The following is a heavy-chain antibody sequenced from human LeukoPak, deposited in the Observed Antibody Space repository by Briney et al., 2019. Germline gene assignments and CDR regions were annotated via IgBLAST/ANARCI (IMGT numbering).Heavy chain of an antibody. D-gene: IGHD1-26*01. V-gene: IGHV3-33*01. Sequence: GGSLRLSCAASGFTFSSYGMHWVRQAPGKGLEWVAVIWYDGSNKYYADSVKGRFTISRDNAKNSLYLQMNSLRAEDTAVYYCARAPVGATNPFDYWGQGTLVTVSS. CDR2: IWYDGSNK. J-gene: IGHJ4*02. CDR3: ARAPVGATNPFDY. CDR1: GFTFSSYG.